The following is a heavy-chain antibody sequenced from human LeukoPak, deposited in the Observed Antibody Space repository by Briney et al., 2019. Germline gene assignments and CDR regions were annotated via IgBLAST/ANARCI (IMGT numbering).Heavy chain of an antibody. CDR3: ATLTHSGWYFWFDP. V-gene: IGHV4-38-2*02. J-gene: IGHJ5*02. CDR2: IYHSGST. D-gene: IGHD6-19*01. CDR1: GYSISSGYY. Sequence: SETLSLTCTVSGYSISSGYYWGWIRQPPGKGLEWIGSIYHSGSTYYNPSLKSRVTISVDTSKNQFSLKLSSVTAADTAVYYCATLTHSGWYFWFDPWGQGTLVTVSS.